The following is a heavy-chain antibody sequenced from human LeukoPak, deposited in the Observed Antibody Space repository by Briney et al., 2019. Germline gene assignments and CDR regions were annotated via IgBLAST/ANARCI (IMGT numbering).Heavy chain of an antibody. J-gene: IGHJ4*02. D-gene: IGHD3-9*01. V-gene: IGHV1-18*01. CDR1: GYTFTSYG. CDR2: ISAYNGNT. Sequence: ASVKVSCKASGYTFTSYGISWVRQAPGQGLEWMGWISAYNGNTNYAQKLQGRVTMTTDTSTSTAYMELRSLRSDDTAVYYCARAHLRYFDWLSLDYWGQGTLVTVSS. CDR3: ARAHLRYFDWLSLDY.